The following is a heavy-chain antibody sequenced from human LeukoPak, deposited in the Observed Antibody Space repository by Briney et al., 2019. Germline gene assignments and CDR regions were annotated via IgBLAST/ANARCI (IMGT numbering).Heavy chain of an antibody. J-gene: IGHJ4*02. V-gene: IGHV3-23*01. CDR2: ISGSGGST. CDR1: GFTFSSYA. Sequence: GGSLRLSCAASGFTFSSYAMTWVRQAPGKGLEWVSAISGSGGSTYYAGSVKGRFTISRDNPKNTLYLQMNSLRAEDTAVYYCAKEAGYSGSSSDYWGQGTLVTVSP. CDR3: AKEAGYSGSSSDY. D-gene: IGHD1-26*01.